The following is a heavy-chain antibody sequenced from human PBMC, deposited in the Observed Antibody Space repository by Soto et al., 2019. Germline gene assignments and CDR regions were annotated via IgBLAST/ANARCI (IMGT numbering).Heavy chain of an antibody. CDR3: ARDLSPPGEFFYDAFDV. J-gene: IGHJ3*01. D-gene: IGHD2-21*01. Sequence: EVQLVESGGGLVQPGESLRLSCAASGFTFSAFWMTWLRQAPGKGLEWVANIKRDGTVTHYGDSVEGRCTLSRDNAQKSLFLQLNSLRPEDTAMYYCARDLSPPGEFFYDAFDVWGQWTLVPVSS. CDR1: GFTFSAFW. V-gene: IGHV3-7*04. CDR2: IKRDGTVT.